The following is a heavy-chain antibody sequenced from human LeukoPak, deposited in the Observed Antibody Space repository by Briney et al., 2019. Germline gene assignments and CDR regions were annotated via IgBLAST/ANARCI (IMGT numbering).Heavy chain of an antibody. CDR3: ARRYGSGSYN. J-gene: IGHJ4*02. V-gene: IGHV4-39*01. Sequence: SETLSLTCTVSGGSISSSTHYWGWIRQPPGKGLEWIGSIYYSGSTYYNPSLKSRVTISVDTSKNQFSLKLSSVTAADTAVYYCARRYGSGSYNWGQGTLVTVSS. CDR1: GGSISSSTHY. D-gene: IGHD3-10*01. CDR2: IYYSGST.